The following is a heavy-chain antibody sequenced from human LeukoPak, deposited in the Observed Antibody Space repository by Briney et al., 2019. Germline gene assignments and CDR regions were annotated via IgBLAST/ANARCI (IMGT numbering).Heavy chain of an antibody. D-gene: IGHD2/OR15-2a*01. J-gene: IGHJ4*02. V-gene: IGHV3-48*02. CDR2: ISVGGGVR. CDR1: KFTFSNYG. CDR3: ARDRGYFYDQLDY. Sequence: GGSLRLSCTASKFTFSNYGMQWVRQAPGKGLEWVSYISVGGGVRSYADSVKGRFTISRDDARNSLYLQMNSLKDEDTAVYYCARDRGYFYDQLDYWGRGTLVTVSS.